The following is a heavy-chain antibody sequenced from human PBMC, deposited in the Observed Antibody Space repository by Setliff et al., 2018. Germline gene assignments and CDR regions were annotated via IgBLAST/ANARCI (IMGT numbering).Heavy chain of an antibody. V-gene: IGHV1-18*01. J-gene: IGHJ1*01. CDR1: GGTFSNYG. Sequence: ASVKVSCKASGGTFSNYGVSWVRQAPGQGLEWMGWISAYNGFIVYAQKFQGRVTMTTDTSTNTAYMELRSLRSDDTAVYYCARERATIVVEPDQAFFHHWGQGTLVTVSS. CDR3: ARERATIVVEPDQAFFHH. CDR2: ISAYNGFI. D-gene: IGHD2-15*01.